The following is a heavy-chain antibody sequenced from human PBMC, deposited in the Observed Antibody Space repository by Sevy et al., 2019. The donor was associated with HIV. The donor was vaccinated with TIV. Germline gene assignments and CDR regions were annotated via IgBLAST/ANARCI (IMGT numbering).Heavy chain of an antibody. CDR3: ARDCNSASCLWGLDV. J-gene: IGHJ6*02. Sequence: GGSLRLSCAASGFTFSNYWMTWVRQAPGKGLEWVANIERDGSERYYLASVKGRFTISRDNAKKSLYLQMNSLTAEDTAVYYCARDCNSASCLWGLDVWGQGTTVTVSS. D-gene: IGHD1-26*01. CDR1: GFTFSNYW. CDR2: IERDGSER. V-gene: IGHV3-7*03.